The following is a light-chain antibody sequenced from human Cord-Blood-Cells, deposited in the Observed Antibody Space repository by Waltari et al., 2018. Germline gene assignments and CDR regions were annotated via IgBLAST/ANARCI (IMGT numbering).Light chain of an antibody. J-gene: IGLJ2*01. CDR1: SATIGAGHD. CDR2: GNS. V-gene: IGLV1-40*01. Sequence: QSVLTQPPSVSGAPGQRETISSTGSSATIGAGHDGHWYQQLPGTAPKLRIYGNSSRPSGFPDRFSGAKSGTSASLAITGLQAEDESDYYCQSYDSSVVFGGGTKLTVL. CDR3: QSYDSSVV.